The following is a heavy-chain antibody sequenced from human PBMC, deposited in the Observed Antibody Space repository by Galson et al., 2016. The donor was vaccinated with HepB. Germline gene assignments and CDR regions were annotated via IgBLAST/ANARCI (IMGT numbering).Heavy chain of an antibody. CDR2: ISYDGSRQ. CDR1: GFTFSSYA. D-gene: IGHD3-9*01. Sequence: SLRLSCAVSGFTFSSYAFNWVRQAPGKGLEWVGIISYDGSRQYHGDSVKGRFTISRDDSKNTLYLQMDSLRADDTAVYYCARERAGPGDILEVWGQGTTVTVSS. J-gene: IGHJ6*02. CDR3: ARERAGPGDILEV. V-gene: IGHV3-30-3*01.